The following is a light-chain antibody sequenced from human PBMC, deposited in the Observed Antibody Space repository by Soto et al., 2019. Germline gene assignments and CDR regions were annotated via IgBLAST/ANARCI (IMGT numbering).Light chain of an antibody. CDR3: QHYDTSLT. CDR2: GAS. CDR1: QSVSRSN. J-gene: IGKJ4*01. V-gene: IGKV3-20*01. Sequence: EIVLTQSPGTLSLSPGERATLSCRASQSVSRSNFAWYQQKPGQAPRLLIYGASSRATGIPDRSSGAGSGTDFTLSINRLEPEDFAVYYCQHYDTSLTFGGGTKVEL.